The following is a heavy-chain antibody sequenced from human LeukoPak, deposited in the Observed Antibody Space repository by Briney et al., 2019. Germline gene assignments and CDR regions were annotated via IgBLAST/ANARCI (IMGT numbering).Heavy chain of an antibody. V-gene: IGHV3-21*01. CDR1: GFTFNNFY. J-gene: IGHJ4*02. CDR3: AKAGGSRSYYQLDY. D-gene: IGHD3-10*01. CDR2: ISGSTTYT. Sequence: PGGSLRLSCAASGFTFNNFYMNWVRQAPGRGLEWVSSISGSTTYTYYADSMKGRFTISRDNAKNSLYLQMHSLRDEDTAVYYCAKAGGSRSYYQLDYWGQGTLVTVSS.